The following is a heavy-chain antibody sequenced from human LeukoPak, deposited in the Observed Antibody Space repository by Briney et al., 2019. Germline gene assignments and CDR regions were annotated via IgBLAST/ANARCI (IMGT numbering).Heavy chain of an antibody. Sequence: PSETLSLTCTVSDYSISSGYGYYWGWIRQPPGKGLEWIGNIYHSGITYYNHFNSSLKSRVTISIDTSKNQFSLRLASVTAADTAVYFCATLVSTRYYFDYWGQGTLVTVSS. CDR3: ATLVSTRYYFDY. D-gene: IGHD5/OR15-5a*01. CDR2: IYHSGIT. V-gene: IGHV4-38-2*02. J-gene: IGHJ4*02. CDR1: DYSISSGYGYY.